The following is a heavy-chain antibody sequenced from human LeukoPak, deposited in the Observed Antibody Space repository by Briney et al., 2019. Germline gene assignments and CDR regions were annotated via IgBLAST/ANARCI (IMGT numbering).Heavy chain of an antibody. Sequence: PSGGSLRLSCAASGFTFSSYAMSWVRQAPGKGLEWVSAISGSGGSTYYADSVKGRFTISRDNSKNTLYLQMNSLRAEDTAVYYCAKAVVAATQGYYYGMDVWGKGTTVTVSS. D-gene: IGHD2-15*01. CDR2: ISGSGGST. J-gene: IGHJ6*04. CDR1: GFTFSSYA. CDR3: AKAVVAATQGYYYGMDV. V-gene: IGHV3-23*01.